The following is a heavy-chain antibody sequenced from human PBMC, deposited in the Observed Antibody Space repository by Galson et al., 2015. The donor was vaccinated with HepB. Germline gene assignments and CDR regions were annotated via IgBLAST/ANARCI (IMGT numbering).Heavy chain of an antibody. V-gene: IGHV1-3*01. Sequence: SVKVSCKASGYTFTSYAMHWVRQAPGQRLEWMGWINAGNGNTKYSQKFQGRVTITRDTSASTAYMELSSLRSEDTAVYYCARDNRIAAAGTGYYYYYGMDVWGQGTTVTVSS. CDR2: INAGNGNT. CDR3: ARDNRIAAAGTGYYYYYGMDV. J-gene: IGHJ6*02. D-gene: IGHD6-13*01. CDR1: GYTFTSYA.